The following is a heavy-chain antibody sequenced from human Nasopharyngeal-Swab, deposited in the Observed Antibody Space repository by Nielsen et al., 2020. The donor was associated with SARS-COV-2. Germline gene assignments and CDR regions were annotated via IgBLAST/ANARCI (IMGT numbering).Heavy chain of an antibody. V-gene: IGHV3-48*02. CDR3: ARDVAIVGATLEN. Sequence: GESLKISCAASEFSMSRNGMHWVRHAPGKGLEWVAYISSSRSTSYYADSVKGRFTISGDNPKTSLYLQMNSLRDEDTALYYCARDVAIVGATLENWGQGTLVTVSS. CDR2: ISSSRSTS. D-gene: IGHD1-26*01. J-gene: IGHJ4*02. CDR1: EFSMSRNG.